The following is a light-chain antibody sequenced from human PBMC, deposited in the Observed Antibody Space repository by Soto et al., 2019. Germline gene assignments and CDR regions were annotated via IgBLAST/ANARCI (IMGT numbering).Light chain of an antibody. V-gene: IGKV3-20*01. CDR3: QQYGSSPWT. CDR2: GAS. J-gene: IGKJ1*01. Sequence: EIVMTQSPATLSVSPGERATLSCRASQSVSNSYLAWYQQKPGQAPRPLISGASRRATGVPDRFSGSGSGTDFTLTISRLEPEDFAVYYCQQYGSSPWTFGQGTKVDNK. CDR1: QSVSNSY.